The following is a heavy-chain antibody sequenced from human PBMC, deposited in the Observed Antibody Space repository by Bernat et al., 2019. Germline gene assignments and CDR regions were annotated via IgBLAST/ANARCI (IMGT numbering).Heavy chain of an antibody. V-gene: IGHV1-18*01. CDR1: GYTFTSYG. Sequence: SGAGGGRPGASGRVSCKASGYTFTSYGISWVRQAPGQGLEWMGWISAYNGNTNYAQKLQGRVTMTTDTSTSTAYMELRSLRSDDTAVYYCARGRTYYDIFNHYYYGMDVWGQGTTVTVSS. J-gene: IGHJ6*02. CDR3: ARGRTYYDIFNHYYYGMDV. CDR2: ISAYNGNT. D-gene: IGHD3-9*01.